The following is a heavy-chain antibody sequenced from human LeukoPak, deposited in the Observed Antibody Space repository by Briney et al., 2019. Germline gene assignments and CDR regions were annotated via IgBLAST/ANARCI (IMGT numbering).Heavy chain of an antibody. J-gene: IGHJ6*03. CDR3: ARDNHGSGNYYYYYYMDV. V-gene: IGHV3-48*03. CDR1: GFTFSSYE. Sequence: GGSLRLSCAASGFTFSSYEMNWVRQAPGKGLEWVSYISSGSTIYYADSVKGRFTISRDNAKNSLYLQMNSLRAEDTAVYYCARDNHGSGNYYYYYYMDVWGKGTTVTISS. D-gene: IGHD3-10*01. CDR2: ISSGSTI.